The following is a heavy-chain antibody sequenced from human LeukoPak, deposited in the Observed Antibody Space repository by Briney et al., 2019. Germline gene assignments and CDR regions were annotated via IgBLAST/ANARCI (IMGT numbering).Heavy chain of an antibody. CDR2: IYSGGST. J-gene: IGHJ4*02. D-gene: IGHD2-15*01. Sequence: GGSLRLSCAASEFTVSSNYMSWIRQAPGKGLEWVSVIYSGGSTYYADSVKGRFTISRDKSKNTLYLQMNSLRAEDTAVYYCASTQRGDYFDYWGQGTLVTVSS. CDR3: ASTQRGDYFDY. CDR1: EFTVSSNY. V-gene: IGHV3-66*01.